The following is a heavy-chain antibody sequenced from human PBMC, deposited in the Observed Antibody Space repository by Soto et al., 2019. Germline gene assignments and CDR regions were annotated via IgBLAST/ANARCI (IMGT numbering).Heavy chain of an antibody. CDR3: ARVESSGAAKYFIDY. CDR2: TSYDGGKN. J-gene: IGHJ4*02. D-gene: IGHD3-10*01. CDR1: GFTFQNYS. V-gene: IGHV3-30*03. Sequence: GGSLRLSCAASGFTFQNYSMQWVRQAPGKGLEWVAVTSYDGGKNFYADSVKGRFTISRDNSKNTLYLQMNSLRAGDTAIYYCARVESSGAAKYFIDYWGQGTLVTVSS.